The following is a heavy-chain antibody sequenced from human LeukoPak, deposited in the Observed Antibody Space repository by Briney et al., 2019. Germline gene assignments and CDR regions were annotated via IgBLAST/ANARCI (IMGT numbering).Heavy chain of an antibody. V-gene: IGHV3-74*01. Sequence: AQALRLSCAASGFSFSSYWMHWSRHAPRKGLVWVSRIYSDGSSTSYADYVKGRFTISRDNAKNTLYLQMNSLRADDTAVYCCARYGAGSSSWYNYFDYWGQGTLVTVSS. D-gene: IGHD6-13*01. J-gene: IGHJ4*02. CDR2: IYSDGSST. CDR3: ARYGAGSSSWYNYFDY. CDR1: GFSFSSYW.